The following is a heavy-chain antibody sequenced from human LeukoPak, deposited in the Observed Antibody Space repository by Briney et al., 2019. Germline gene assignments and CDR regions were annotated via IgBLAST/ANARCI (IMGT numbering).Heavy chain of an antibody. CDR2: INHSGST. Sequence: PSETLSLTCAVYGGSFSGYYWSWIRQPPGKWLEWIGEINHSGSTNYNPSRKSRVTISVDTSKNQFSLNLSSVTAADTAVYYCARVEAVAYYYYGMDVWGQGTTVTVSS. J-gene: IGHJ6*02. CDR1: GGSFSGYY. V-gene: IGHV4-34*01. D-gene: IGHD6-19*01. CDR3: ARVEAVAYYYYGMDV.